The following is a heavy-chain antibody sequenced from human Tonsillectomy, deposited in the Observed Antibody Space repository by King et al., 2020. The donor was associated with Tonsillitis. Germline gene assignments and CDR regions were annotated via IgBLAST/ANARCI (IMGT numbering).Heavy chain of an antibody. D-gene: IGHD2-21*01. Sequence: QLQESGPGLVKPSETLSLTCTVSGGSISSSSYYWGWVRQPPGKGLEWLGSIYYSGSTYYNPSLKSRVTISVDTSKNQFSLKLSSVTAADTAVYYCARVKFNYYMDVWGKGTTVTVTS. CDR3: ARVKFNYYMDV. J-gene: IGHJ6*03. V-gene: IGHV4-39*01. CDR2: IYYSGST. CDR1: GGSISSSSYY.